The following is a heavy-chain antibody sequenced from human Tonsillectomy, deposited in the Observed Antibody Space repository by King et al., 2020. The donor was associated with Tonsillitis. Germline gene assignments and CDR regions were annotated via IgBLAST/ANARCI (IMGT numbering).Heavy chain of an antibody. CDR3: ARESSWYLDY. V-gene: IGHV4-61*02. CDR2: IYTSGST. D-gene: IGHD6-13*01. Sequence: QLQESGPGLVKPSQTLSLTCTVSGGSISSGSYYWRWIRQPAGKGLEWIGRIYTSGSTNYNPSLKSRVTMSVDTSKNQFSLKLSSVTAADTAVYYCARESSWYLDYWGQGTLVTVSS. CDR1: GGSISSGSYY. J-gene: IGHJ4*02.